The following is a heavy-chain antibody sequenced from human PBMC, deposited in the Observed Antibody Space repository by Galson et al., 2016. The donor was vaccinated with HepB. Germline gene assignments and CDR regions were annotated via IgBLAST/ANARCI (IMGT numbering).Heavy chain of an antibody. V-gene: IGHV5-51*01. Sequence: QSGAEVTKPGESLKISCKGSGYSFTNHWIGWVRQMPEKGLEWMGIIYPGDSETRYSPSFQGQVNISADKSISTAYLHWSSLKASDTAMYYCARAETMVVTPLDYWGQGTLVIVSS. D-gene: IGHD4-23*01. J-gene: IGHJ4*02. CDR1: GYSFTNHW. CDR2: IYPGDSET. CDR3: ARAETMVVTPLDY.